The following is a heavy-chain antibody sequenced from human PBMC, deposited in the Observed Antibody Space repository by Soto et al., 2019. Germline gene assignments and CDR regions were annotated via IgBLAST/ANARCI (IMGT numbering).Heavy chain of an antibody. CDR2: IYHSGST. Sequence: SETLSLTCAVSGGSISSGGYSWSWIRQPPGKGLEWIGYIYHSGSTYYNPSLKSRVTISVDRSKNQFSLKLTSVTAVDTAVYYCARGMSGGRHFDYWGQGTLVTVSS. CDR1: GGSISSGGYS. V-gene: IGHV4-30-2*01. D-gene: IGHD2-15*01. J-gene: IGHJ4*02. CDR3: ARGMSGGRHFDY.